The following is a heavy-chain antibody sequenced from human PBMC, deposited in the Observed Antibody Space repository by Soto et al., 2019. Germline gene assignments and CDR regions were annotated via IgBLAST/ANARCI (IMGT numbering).Heavy chain of an antibody. D-gene: IGHD3-10*01. CDR3: ARDGSGSYYYYYYMDV. CDR2: INPRGGST. V-gene: IGHV1-46*01. CDR1: GYTFTRYY. J-gene: IGHJ6*03. Sequence: ASVKVSCKASGYTFTRYYIHWVRQAPGQGLEWMGIINPRGGSTTYAQKFQGRVTLTSDTSTSTAYMELSRLRSEDTAVYYCARDGSGSYYYYYYMDVWGKGTTVTVSS.